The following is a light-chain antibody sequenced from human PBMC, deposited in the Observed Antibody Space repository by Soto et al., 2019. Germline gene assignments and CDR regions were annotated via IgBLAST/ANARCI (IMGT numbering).Light chain of an antibody. Sequence: EIVWTQSPTTLSLSPRERASLSCRASQSVSGYLAWYQQKPGQAPRLLIYDASSRATGIPDRFSGSGSGTDFTLTISSLEPEDFAVYYCQQRSNWPPWTFGQGTKVDIK. CDR1: QSVSGY. CDR2: DAS. J-gene: IGKJ1*01. V-gene: IGKV3-11*01. CDR3: QQRSNWPPWT.